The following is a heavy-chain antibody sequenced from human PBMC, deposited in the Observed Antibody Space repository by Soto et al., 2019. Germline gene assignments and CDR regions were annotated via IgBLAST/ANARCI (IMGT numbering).Heavy chain of an antibody. D-gene: IGHD4-17*01. J-gene: IGHJ6*04. CDR3: ARRRGVTKNPVDV. Sequence: SQTLSLTCTVSGGSISSNNYYCGWIRQPPGKGLEWIGTIYYSGGTYYNPSLKSRVTISVDTSKNQFSLKLSSVTAADTAIYYCARRRGVTKNPVDVCGEGATVTVSS. CDR1: GGSISSNNYY. V-gene: IGHV4-39*01. CDR2: IYYSGGT.